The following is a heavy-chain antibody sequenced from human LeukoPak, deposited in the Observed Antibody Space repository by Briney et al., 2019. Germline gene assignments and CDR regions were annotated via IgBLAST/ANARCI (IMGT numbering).Heavy chain of an antibody. CDR3: ASRRSGSYYDHEY. Sequence: GGSLRLSCAASGFTFSTYSMNWVRQAPGKGLEWVSSISSSSDYIHYADSVKGRFTVSRDNAKNSLYLQMNSLRAEDTAVYYCASRRSGSYYDHEYWGQGTLVTVSS. J-gene: IGHJ4*02. CDR1: GFTFSTYS. D-gene: IGHD1-26*01. V-gene: IGHV3-21*01. CDR2: ISSSSDYI.